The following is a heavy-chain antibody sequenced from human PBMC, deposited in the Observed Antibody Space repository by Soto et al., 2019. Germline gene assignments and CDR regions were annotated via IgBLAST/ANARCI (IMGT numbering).Heavy chain of an antibody. V-gene: IGHV1-2*02. CDR3: ARGWEIEYSSSLVDY. J-gene: IGHJ4*02. Sequence: VKRACKASGYTYTGYHIHRVRQATGQGLEWMGWINPNSGGTNYAQKIQGRVTMTRDTSISTAYMELSRLRSDDTAVYYCARGWEIEYSSSLVDYWGQAPLVTVSS. D-gene: IGHD6-6*01. CDR1: GYTYTGYH. CDR2: INPNSGGT.